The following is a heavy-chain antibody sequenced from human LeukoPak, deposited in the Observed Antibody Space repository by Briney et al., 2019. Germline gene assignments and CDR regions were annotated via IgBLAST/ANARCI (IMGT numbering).Heavy chain of an antibody. CDR2: IRYDGSNK. CDR3: AKGHSSSWYYFDY. Sequence: GGSLRLSWAASGFTFSSYGVHWVRQAPGEGLELVAFIRYDGSNKYYADSVKGRFTISRDNSKNTLYLQMNSLRAEDTAVYYCAKGHSSSWYYFDYWGQGTLVTVSS. D-gene: IGHD6-13*01. CDR1: GFTFSSYG. V-gene: IGHV3-30*02. J-gene: IGHJ4*02.